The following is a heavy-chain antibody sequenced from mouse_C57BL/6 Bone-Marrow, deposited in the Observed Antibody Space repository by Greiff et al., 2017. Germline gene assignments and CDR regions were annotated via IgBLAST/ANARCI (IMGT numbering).Heavy chain of an antibody. CDR1: EYEFPSHD. J-gene: IGHJ1*03. CDR3: ARRGYYGSSWYWYFDV. Sequence: EVMLVESGGGLVQPGESLKLSCESNEYEFPSHDMSWVRKTPEKRLELVAAINSDGGSTYYPDTMERRFIISRDNTKKTLYLQMSSLRSEDTALYYCARRGYYGSSWYWYFDVWGTGTTVTVSS. CDR2: INSDGGST. V-gene: IGHV5-2*03. D-gene: IGHD1-1*01.